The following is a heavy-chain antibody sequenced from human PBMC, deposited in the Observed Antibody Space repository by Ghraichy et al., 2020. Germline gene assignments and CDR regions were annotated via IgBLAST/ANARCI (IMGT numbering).Heavy chain of an antibody. V-gene: IGHV4-59*01. Sequence: SETLSLTCTVSGGSISSYYWTWIRQPPGKGLEWIGYIYYSGSTNYNPSLKSRVTMSVDTSKNQFSLKLNSVTAADTAVYYCARGLGAGDCFDPWGQGSLVTVSS. D-gene: IGHD6-13*01. J-gene: IGHJ5*02. CDR3: ARGLGAGDCFDP. CDR1: GGSISSYY. CDR2: IYYSGST.